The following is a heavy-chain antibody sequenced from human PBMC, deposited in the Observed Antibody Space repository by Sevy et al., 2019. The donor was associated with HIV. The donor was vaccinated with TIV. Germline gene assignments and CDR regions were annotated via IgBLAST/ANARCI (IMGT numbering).Heavy chain of an antibody. D-gene: IGHD6-19*01. V-gene: IGHV3-30*18. CDR2: VSYDGSNK. J-gene: IGHJ6*02. Sequence: GESLKISCAASGFIFTTYGMHWVRQAPGKGLEWVATVSYDGSNKFYADSVKGRFTISRDNSKNTLYLQMNSLRTEDTAVYYCAKEIGSSGGDLYYYGMDVWCQGTTVTVSS. CDR1: GFIFTTYG. CDR3: AKEIGSSGGDLYYYGMDV.